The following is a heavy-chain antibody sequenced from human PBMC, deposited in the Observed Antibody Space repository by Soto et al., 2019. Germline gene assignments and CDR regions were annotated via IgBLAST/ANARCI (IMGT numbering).Heavy chain of an antibody. Sequence: GGSLRLSCAASGFTFSNFALHWVRQAPGKGLEWVAVISYDGSNEYYADSVKGRFTISRDNSKNTLFLHMNSLREEDTAFYFCARSFGIAAAGSVEVSYYYSDGMGVWGQGTTVTVSS. CDR1: GFTFSNFA. D-gene: IGHD6-13*01. V-gene: IGHV3-30-3*01. CDR3: ARSFGIAAAGSVEVSYYYSDGMGV. CDR2: ISYDGSNE. J-gene: IGHJ6*02.